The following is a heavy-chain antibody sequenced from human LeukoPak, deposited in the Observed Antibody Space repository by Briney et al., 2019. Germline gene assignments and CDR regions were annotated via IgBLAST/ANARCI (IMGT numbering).Heavy chain of an antibody. D-gene: IGHD3-3*01. CDR3: ARDSRVTRFLLY. V-gene: IGHV3-30*01. CDR2: ISYDGSNK. J-gene: IGHJ4*02. CDR1: GFTFSSYA. Sequence: GGSLRLSCAASGFTFSSYAMHWVRQAPGKGLEWVAVISYDGSNKYYADSVKGRFTISRDNSKNTLYLQMNSLRAEDTAVYYCARDSRVTRFLLYWGQGTLVTVSS.